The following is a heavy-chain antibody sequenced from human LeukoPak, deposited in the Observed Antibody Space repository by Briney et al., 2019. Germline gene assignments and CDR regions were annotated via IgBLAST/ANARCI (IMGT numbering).Heavy chain of an antibody. Sequence: GGSLRLSCAASGFTFSSYAMSWVRQAPGKGLEWVSAISGSGGSTYYADSVKGRFTISRDNSKNTLYLQMNSLRAEDTAVYYCATSGIFWSGMGAFDIWGQGTMVTVSS. V-gene: IGHV3-23*01. CDR2: ISGSGGST. D-gene: IGHD3-3*01. J-gene: IGHJ3*02. CDR1: GFTFSSYA. CDR3: ATSGIFWSGMGAFDI.